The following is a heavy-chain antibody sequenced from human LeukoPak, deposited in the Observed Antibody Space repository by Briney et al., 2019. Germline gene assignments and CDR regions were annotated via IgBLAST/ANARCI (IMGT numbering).Heavy chain of an antibody. J-gene: IGHJ3*02. CDR1: GFAFGDYA. V-gene: IGHV3-49*04. Sequence: GGSLSLSCTASGFAFGDYAMSWVRQAPGKGLEWVGFIRSKAYGGTTEYAASVKGRFTISRDDSKSIAYLQMNSLKTEDTAVYYCTRDPRGSYGPDAFDIWGQGTMVTVSS. CDR2: IRSKAYGGTT. CDR3: TRDPRGSYGPDAFDI. D-gene: IGHD1-26*01.